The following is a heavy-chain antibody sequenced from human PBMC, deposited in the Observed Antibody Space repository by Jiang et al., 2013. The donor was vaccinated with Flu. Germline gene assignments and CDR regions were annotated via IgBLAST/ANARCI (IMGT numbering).Heavy chain of an antibody. J-gene: IGHJ6*02. CDR1: GGSISSRSYY. CDR2: IYNSGST. CDR3: ARAVSSMTHYYYYYGMDV. Sequence: GPGLVKPSETLSLTCTVSGGSISSRSYYWGWIRQPPGKGLEWIGFIYNSGSTYYNPSLKSRVTISVDTSENQLSLKLSSVTAADTAVYYCARAVSSMTHYYYYYGMDVWGQGTT. V-gene: IGHV4-39*01. D-gene: IGHD2/OR15-2a*01.